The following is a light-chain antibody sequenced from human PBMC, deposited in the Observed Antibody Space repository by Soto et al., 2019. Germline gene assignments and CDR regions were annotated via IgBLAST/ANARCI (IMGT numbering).Light chain of an antibody. Sequence: EIVMTQSPGTLSLSPGERATLSCRASQSVGSSYLAWYQQKPGQAPRLLIYGTSSRATGIPDRFSGSGSGTDFTLTISRLEPEDFAVYYCQQYRSSPLTFGGGTKVDIK. J-gene: IGKJ4*01. V-gene: IGKV3-20*01. CDR2: GTS. CDR1: QSVGSSY. CDR3: QQYRSSPLT.